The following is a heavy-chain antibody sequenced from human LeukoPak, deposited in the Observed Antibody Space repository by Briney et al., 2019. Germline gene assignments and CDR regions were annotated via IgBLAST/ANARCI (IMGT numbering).Heavy chain of an antibody. V-gene: IGHV3-11*04. Sequence: GGPLRLSCAAPGFTFSDYYMGWIRQAPGKGLEWGSYISSSGGSIYYADSVKGRFTISRDNAKNSLYLQMNSLRAEDTAVYYCAREGYYYDSSGYDAFDIWGQGTMVTVSS. CDR3: AREGYYYDSSGYDAFDI. J-gene: IGHJ3*02. D-gene: IGHD3-22*01. CDR1: GFTFSDYY. CDR2: ISSSGGSI.